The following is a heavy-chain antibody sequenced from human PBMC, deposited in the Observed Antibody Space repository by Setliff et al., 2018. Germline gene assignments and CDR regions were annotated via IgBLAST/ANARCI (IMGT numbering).Heavy chain of an antibody. Sequence: GGSLRLSCAASGFTLSSYAMHWVRQAPGKGLEWISYLNNDGTTIYYADSVRGRFTISRDNARDSLYLQMNSLRAEDTAVYYCVRDTTSGWMLTNWGQGTLVTSPQ. J-gene: IGHJ4*02. CDR2: LNNDGTTI. CDR1: GFTLSSYA. CDR3: VRDTTSGWMLTN. D-gene: IGHD6-25*01. V-gene: IGHV3-48*04.